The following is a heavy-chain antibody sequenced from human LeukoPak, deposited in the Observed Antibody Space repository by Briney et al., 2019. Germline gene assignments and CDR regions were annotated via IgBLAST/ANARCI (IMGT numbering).Heavy chain of an antibody. V-gene: IGHV4-34*01. CDR1: GGSFSGYY. CDR3: ARGRGYYDSSGYKWDY. Sequence: PSETLSLTCAAYGGSFSGYYWSWIRQPPGKGLEWIGEINHSGSTNYNPSLKSRVTISVDTSKNQFSLKLSSVTAADTAVYYCARGRGYYDSSGYKWDYWGQGTLVTVSS. J-gene: IGHJ4*02. CDR2: INHSGST. D-gene: IGHD3-22*01.